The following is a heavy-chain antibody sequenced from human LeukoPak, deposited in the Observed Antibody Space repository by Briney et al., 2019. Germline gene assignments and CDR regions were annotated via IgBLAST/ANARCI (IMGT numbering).Heavy chain of an antibody. CDR2: IYYSGTT. V-gene: IGHV4-61*08. Sequence: SQTLSLTCTVSGDSVSSGDYYWSWIRQPPGKGLEWIGYIYYSGTTNYNSSLKSRVTISVDTSKNQFSLKMSSVTAADTAVYYCARKYTDRSGYYHFDYWGQGTLVTVSS. D-gene: IGHD3-22*01. CDR3: ARKYTDRSGYYHFDY. CDR1: GDSVSSGDYY. J-gene: IGHJ4*02.